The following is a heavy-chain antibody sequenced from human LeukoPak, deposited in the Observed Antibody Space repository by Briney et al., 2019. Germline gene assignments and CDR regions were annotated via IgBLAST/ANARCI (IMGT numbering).Heavy chain of an antibody. CDR1: GGSISSSSYH. J-gene: IGHJ4*02. CDR2: IYYSGST. Sequence: SETLSLTCTVSGGSISSSSYHWGWIRQPPGKGLEWIGSIYYSGSTYYNPSLKRRVTISVDTSKNQFSLKLSSVTAADTAVYYCASMGFDYYDSSASSDGFFDYWGQGTLVTVSS. CDR3: ASMGFDYYDSSASSDGFFDY. D-gene: IGHD3-22*01. V-gene: IGHV4-39*01.